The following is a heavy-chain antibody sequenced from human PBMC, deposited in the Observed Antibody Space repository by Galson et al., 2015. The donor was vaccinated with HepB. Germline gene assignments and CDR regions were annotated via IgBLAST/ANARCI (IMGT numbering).Heavy chain of an antibody. CDR1: GYTFSNYG. CDR2: ISGYSGNT. V-gene: IGHV1-18*04. CDR3: ARDLNYLLYYYMDV. J-gene: IGHJ6*02. D-gene: IGHD2/OR15-2a*01. Sequence: SVKVSCKASGYTFSNYGISWVRQAPGQGLEWMGWISGYSGNTDYAQKVQDRVIMTTDTSTSTAYMELRGLRSDDTAVYYCARDLNYLLYYYMDVWGQGTTVTVSS.